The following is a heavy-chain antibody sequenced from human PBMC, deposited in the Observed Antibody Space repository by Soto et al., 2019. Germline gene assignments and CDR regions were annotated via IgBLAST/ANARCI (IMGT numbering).Heavy chain of an antibody. D-gene: IGHD6-6*01. CDR1: GGTFSSYA. V-gene: IGHV1-69*13. CDR3: ARDGDSSSPQIVYYYYYVMDV. Sequence: SVKVSWKASGGTFSSYAISWVRQAPGQGLEWMGGIIPIFGTANYAQKFQGRVTITADESTSTAYMELSSLRSEDTAVYYCARDGDSSSPQIVYYYYYVMDVWGQGTTVTVSS. J-gene: IGHJ6*02. CDR2: IIPIFGTA.